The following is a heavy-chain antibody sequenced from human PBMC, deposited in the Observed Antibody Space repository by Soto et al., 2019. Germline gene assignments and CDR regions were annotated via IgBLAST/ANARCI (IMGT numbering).Heavy chain of an antibody. Sequence: GGSLRLSCAASGFTFRDYYMTWIRQAPGKGLEWLSYMSSSGSHIYYAESVRGRFTISRDNAKNSLYLQMNSLRAEDTATYYCARGGDFYYYYMDVWGKGSTVTVSS. V-gene: IGHV3-11*01. CDR3: ARGGDFYYYYMDV. J-gene: IGHJ6*03. CDR1: GFTFRDYY. CDR2: MSSSGSHI.